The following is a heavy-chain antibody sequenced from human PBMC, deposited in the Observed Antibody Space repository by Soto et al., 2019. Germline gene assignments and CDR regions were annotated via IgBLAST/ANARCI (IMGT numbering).Heavy chain of an antibody. D-gene: IGHD3-16*02. J-gene: IGHJ4*02. Sequence: GGSLRLSCAASGFTVSSNYMSWVRQAPGKGLEWVSVIYSGGSTYYADSVKARFTISRANSMNTLYLKMNSLRAEDPAVYYCARVPRIGGVIVTWGQGTLVTVSS. CDR2: IYSGGST. CDR1: GFTVSSNY. CDR3: ARVPRIGGVIVT. V-gene: IGHV3-66*01.